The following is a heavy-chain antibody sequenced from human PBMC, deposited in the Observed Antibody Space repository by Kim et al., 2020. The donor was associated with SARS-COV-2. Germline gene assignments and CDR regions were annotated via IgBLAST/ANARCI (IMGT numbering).Heavy chain of an antibody. Sequence: GGSLRLSCAASGFTFSSDAMSWVRQAPGKGLERVSVIYSGGSSTYYADSVKGRFTISRDNSKNTLYLQMNSLRAEDTAVYYCAKDRWSSRDGYFDYWGQGTVVTVSP. J-gene: IGHJ4*02. CDR1: GFTFSSDA. CDR2: IYSGGSST. CDR3: AKDRWSSRDGYFDY. V-gene: IGHV3-23*03. D-gene: IGHD6-13*01.